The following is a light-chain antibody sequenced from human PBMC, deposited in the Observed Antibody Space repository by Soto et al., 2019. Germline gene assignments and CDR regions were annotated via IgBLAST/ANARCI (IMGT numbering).Light chain of an antibody. CDR1: SSDVDTYNY. CDR3: SSYTSTIYVV. Sequence: QSALTQPASVSGSPGQSITISCTGTSSDVDTYNYVSWYQQHPGKAPKLMIYDVSHRPSGVSNRFSGSKSGNTASLTISGLQDEDDADYYCSSYTSTIYVVFGGGTKLTVL. V-gene: IGLV2-14*03. J-gene: IGLJ2*01. CDR2: DVS.